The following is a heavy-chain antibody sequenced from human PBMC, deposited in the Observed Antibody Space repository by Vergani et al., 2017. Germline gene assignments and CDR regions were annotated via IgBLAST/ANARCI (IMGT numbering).Heavy chain of an antibody. CDR3: ARVAAACEYFDY. V-gene: IGHV3-33*01. CDR1: GFTFSSYG. CDR2: IWYDGSNK. D-gene: IGHD6-13*01. Sequence: QVQLVESGGGVVQPGRSLRLSCAASGFTFSSYGMHWVRQAPGKGLEWVAVIWYDGSNKYYADSVKGRFTISRDNSKNTLYLQMNSLRAEDTAVYYCARVAAACEYFDYWGQGTLVTVSS. J-gene: IGHJ4*02.